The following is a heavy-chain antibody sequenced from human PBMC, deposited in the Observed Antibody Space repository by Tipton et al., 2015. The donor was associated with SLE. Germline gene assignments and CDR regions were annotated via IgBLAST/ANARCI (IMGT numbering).Heavy chain of an antibody. CDR1: GYTFTGYY. Sequence: QLVQSGAEVKKPGASVKVSCKASGYTFTGYYMHWVRQAPGQGLEWMGWINPNSGGTNYAQKFQGRVTMTRATSISTAYMELSRLRSDDTAVYYCARSYPVDDDIGDAFDIWGPGPMVTVSS. J-gene: IGHJ3*02. D-gene: IGHD5/OR15-5a*01. CDR2: INPNSGGT. V-gene: IGHV1-2*02. CDR3: ARSYPVDDDIGDAFDI.